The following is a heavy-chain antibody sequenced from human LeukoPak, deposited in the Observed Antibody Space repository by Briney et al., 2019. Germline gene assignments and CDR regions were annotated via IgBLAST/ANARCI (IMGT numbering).Heavy chain of an antibody. D-gene: IGHD2-15*01. V-gene: IGHV1-2*02. Sequence: ALVKVSCKASGYTFSGYYIHWVRQAPGHGLEWMGWNNPSSGGTNFAQSFQGRVTLTRDTSSSTAHMELSRLRSDDTAVYYCARGDCSVSGCHGGNWFDPWGQGTLVTVSS. CDR1: GYTFSGYY. J-gene: IGHJ5*02. CDR3: ARGDCSVSGCHGGNWFDP. CDR2: NNPSSGGT.